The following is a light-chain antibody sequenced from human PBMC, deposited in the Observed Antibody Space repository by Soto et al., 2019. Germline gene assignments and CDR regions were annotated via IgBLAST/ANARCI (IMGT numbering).Light chain of an antibody. CDR3: SSSTTRTTPQIA. V-gene: IGLV2-14*03. J-gene: IGLJ1*01. CDR1: SSDVGGYNY. Sequence: QSVLTQPASVSGSPGQSITISCTGTSSDVGGYNYVSWYQHHPGKAPKLIIYDVSNRPSGVSIRFSGSKSDNTASLTISGLQPEEEVDYHTSSSTTRTTPQIAFGPGPKVP. CDR2: DVS.